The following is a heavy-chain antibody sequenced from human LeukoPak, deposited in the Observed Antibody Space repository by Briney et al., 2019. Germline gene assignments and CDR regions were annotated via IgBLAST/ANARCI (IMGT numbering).Heavy chain of an antibody. CDR3: ARVAGSVAAFV. J-gene: IGHJ3*01. D-gene: IGHD6-19*01. Sequence: SETLSLTCTVSGGSISSGSYYWSWIRQPAGKGLEWIGRIYTTGSTNYNPSLESRVTILLDTSKNQFSLKLSSVTAADTAVYYCARVAGSVAAFVWGQGTLVTVSS. V-gene: IGHV4-61*02. CDR1: GGSISSGSYY. CDR2: IYTTGST.